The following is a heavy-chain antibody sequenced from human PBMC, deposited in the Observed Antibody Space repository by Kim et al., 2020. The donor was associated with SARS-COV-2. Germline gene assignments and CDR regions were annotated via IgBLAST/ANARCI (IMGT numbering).Heavy chain of an antibody. J-gene: IGHJ4*02. CDR2: INVGYGNT. V-gene: IGHV1-3*01. D-gene: IGHD1-1*01. CDR3: ARDGTTRNGGDYFDF. CDR1: GYTFTSYT. Sequence: ASVKVSCKASGYTFTSYTLHWVRQAPGQGLEWMGWINVGYGNTRYLQKFQGRVTITRDTSASTAYMELSSLRSEDTAVYYCARDGTTRNGGDYFDFWGRG.